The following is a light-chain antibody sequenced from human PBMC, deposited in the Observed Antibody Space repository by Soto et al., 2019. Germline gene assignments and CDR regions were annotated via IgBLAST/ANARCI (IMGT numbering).Light chain of an antibody. CDR2: AAS. V-gene: IGKV1-9*01. J-gene: IGKJ2*01. Sequence: DIQLTQSPSFLSASVGDRVTITCRASQAISSSLAWYQHNPGKAPKLLIYAASTLQNGVPSSFSVSGSGPEFTLTISSLQPEDFATYYCQHLNDYRYTVSQGHKVEIK. CDR3: QHLNDYRYT. CDR1: QAISSS.